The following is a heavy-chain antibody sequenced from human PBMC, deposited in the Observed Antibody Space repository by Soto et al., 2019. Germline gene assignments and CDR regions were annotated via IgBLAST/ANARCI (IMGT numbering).Heavy chain of an antibody. CDR1: GYTFTSYG. CDR2: ISAYNGNT. V-gene: IGHV1-18*04. CDR3: ASGRLVPAATRRRIYYYGMEV. J-gene: IGHJ6*02. Sequence: ASVKVSCKASGYTFTSYGISWVRQAPGQGLEWMGWISAYNGNTNYAQKLQGRVTMTKDTSTSTAYMELRSLRSDDTAVYYCASGRLVPAATRRRIYYYGMEVWGQGTKVTVSS. D-gene: IGHD2-2*01.